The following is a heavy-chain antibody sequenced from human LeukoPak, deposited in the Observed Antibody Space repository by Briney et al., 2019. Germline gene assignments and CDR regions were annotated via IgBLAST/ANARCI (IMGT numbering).Heavy chain of an antibody. CDR1: EFIVSINY. J-gene: IGHJ4*02. Sequence: EAGGSLRLSCAASEFIVSINYMTWVRQAPGKGLEWVSLIYSGGSTYYADSVKGRFTISRDNSKNTLYLQMNSLRAEDTAVYYCARGPSSYHNTGGQGTLVTVSS. D-gene: IGHD5-12*01. CDR3: ARGPSSYHNT. V-gene: IGHV3-66*01. CDR2: IYSGGST.